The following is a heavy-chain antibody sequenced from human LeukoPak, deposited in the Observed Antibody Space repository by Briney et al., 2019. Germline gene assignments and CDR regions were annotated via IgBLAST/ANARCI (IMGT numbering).Heavy chain of an antibody. Sequence: SLCPSCALSGFTPTSYWTGWVRPAPGEGLGWVANIKQDGSEKSYVASVKGRFTISRDNAKNSLYLQMNSLRAEDAAVYYCARWGDTVTTFDEYGYWGQGTLVTVSS. CDR2: IKQDGSEK. J-gene: IGHJ4*02. V-gene: IGHV3-7*01. CDR1: GFTPTSYW. D-gene: IGHD4-17*01. CDR3: ARWGDTVTTFDEYGY.